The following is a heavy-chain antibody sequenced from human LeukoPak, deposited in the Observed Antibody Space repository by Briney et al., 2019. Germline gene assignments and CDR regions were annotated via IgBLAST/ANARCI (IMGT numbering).Heavy chain of an antibody. CDR3: ARAPRLLWFGELPPNFDY. J-gene: IGHJ4*02. CDR2: ISAYNGNT. D-gene: IGHD3-10*01. CDR1: GYTFTSYG. Sequence: ASVKVSCKASGYTFTSYGISWVRQAPGQGLEWMGWISAYNGNTNYAQKPQGRVTMTTDTSTSTAYMELRSLRSDDTAVYYCARAPRLLWFGELPPNFDYWGQGTLVTVSS. V-gene: IGHV1-18*01.